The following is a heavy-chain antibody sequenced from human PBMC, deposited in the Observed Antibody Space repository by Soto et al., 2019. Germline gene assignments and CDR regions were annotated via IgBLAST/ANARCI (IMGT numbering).Heavy chain of an antibody. D-gene: IGHD3-10*01. J-gene: IGHJ6*02. CDR2: ISTYTGNT. CDR1: GYTFTNYD. V-gene: IGHV1-18*01. CDR3: ARGYYYGSGRPTPGGMDV. Sequence: QVHLVQSGAEVKKPGASVKVSCKASGYTFTNYDINWVRQAPGQGLEWMGWISTYTGNTNYAQKLQGRDTMPTDTSTTTADMELRSLRSDDTAVYYCARGYYYGSGRPTPGGMDVWGQGTTVTVSS.